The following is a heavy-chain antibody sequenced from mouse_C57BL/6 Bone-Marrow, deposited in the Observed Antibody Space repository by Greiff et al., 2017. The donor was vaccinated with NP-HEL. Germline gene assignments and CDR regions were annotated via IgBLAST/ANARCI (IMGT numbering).Heavy chain of an antibody. D-gene: IGHD4-1*01. CDR1: GYTFTSYW. Sequence: VKLQQPGAELVKPGASVKMSCKASGYTFTSYWITWVKQRPGQGLEWIGDIYPGSGSTNYNEKFKSKATLTVDTSSSTAYMQLSSLTSEDSAVYYCAREGANGGGAMDYWGQGTSVTVSS. V-gene: IGHV1-55*01. CDR2: IYPGSGST. CDR3: AREGANGGGAMDY. J-gene: IGHJ4*01.